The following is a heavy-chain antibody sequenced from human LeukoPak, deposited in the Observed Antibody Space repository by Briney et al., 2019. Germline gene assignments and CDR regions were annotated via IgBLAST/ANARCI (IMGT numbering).Heavy chain of an antibody. D-gene: IGHD2-2*01. CDR2: ISYDGSNK. Sequence: PGRSLRLSCAASGFTFSSHGMHWVRQAPGRGLEWVAVISYDGSNKYYADSVKGRFTISRDNSKNTLYLQMNSLRAEDTAVYYRAKDNCSSTSCYYYYYGMDVWGQGTTVTVSS. CDR3: AKDNCSSTSCYYYYYGMDV. V-gene: IGHV3-30*18. J-gene: IGHJ6*02. CDR1: GFTFSSHG.